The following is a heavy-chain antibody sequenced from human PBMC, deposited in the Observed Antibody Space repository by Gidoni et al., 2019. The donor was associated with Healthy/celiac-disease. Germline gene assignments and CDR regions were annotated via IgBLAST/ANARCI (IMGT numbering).Heavy chain of an antibody. Sequence: EVRLLESGGGLVRPGGSRELSCEPSGFPFSSYAMSWVRQAPGKGLEWVSAISGSGGSTYYADSVKGRFTISRDNSKNTLYLQMNSLRAEDTAVYYCAKVGATVGWFDPWGQGTLVTVSS. CDR2: ISGSGGST. V-gene: IGHV3-23*01. CDR3: AKVGATVGWFDP. J-gene: IGHJ5*02. D-gene: IGHD4-4*01. CDR1: GFPFSSYA.